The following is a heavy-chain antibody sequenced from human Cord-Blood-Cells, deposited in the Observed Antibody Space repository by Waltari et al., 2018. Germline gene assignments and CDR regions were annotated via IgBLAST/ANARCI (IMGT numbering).Heavy chain of an antibody. CDR2: NGYVGSNK. J-gene: IGHJ4*02. Sequence: QVQLVESGGGVVQPGRSLRLSCAASRFTFSSYGMHWVRQAPGKGLEWVAVNGYVGSNKYYAGSVKGRFTISRDNSKNTLYLQMNSLRAEDTAVYYCARDRGKGLWDYWGQGTLVTVSS. D-gene: IGHD5-18*01. CDR3: ARDRGKGLWDY. CDR1: RFTFSSYG. V-gene: IGHV3-33*01.